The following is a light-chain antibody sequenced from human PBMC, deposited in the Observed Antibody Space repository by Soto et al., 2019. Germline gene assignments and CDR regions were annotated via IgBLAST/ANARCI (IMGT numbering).Light chain of an antibody. CDR2: AAS. Sequence: EIVLTQSPGTLSLSPGERATLSCRASQSVSSAYVAWYQQKPRQAPRLLIYAASTRAAGIPDRFSGSGSGTYFTLTVSRLQHEVSALYYCQQYGRSPDAFGQGTKLEIK. J-gene: IGKJ2*01. CDR3: QQYGRSPDA. CDR1: QSVSSAY. V-gene: IGKV3-20*01.